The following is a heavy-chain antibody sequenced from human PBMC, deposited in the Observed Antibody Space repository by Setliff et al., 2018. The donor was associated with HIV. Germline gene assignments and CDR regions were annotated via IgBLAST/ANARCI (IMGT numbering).Heavy chain of an antibody. CDR2: INHSGST. J-gene: IGHJ4*02. V-gene: IGHV4-34*01. Sequence: ETLSLTCAVYGGSFSNYYWSWIRQPPGKGLEWIGEINHSGSTNYNPSLKSRVSISVDTSKKQFSLKLSSVTAADTAVYYCARRAGSDYFTRFDYWGQGTLVTVSS. D-gene: IGHD3-10*01. CDR3: ARRAGSDYFTRFDY. CDR1: GGSFSNYY.